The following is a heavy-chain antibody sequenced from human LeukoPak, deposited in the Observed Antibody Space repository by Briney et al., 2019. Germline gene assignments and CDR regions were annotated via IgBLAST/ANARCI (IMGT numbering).Heavy chain of an antibody. CDR3: ARDYDFWSGYYVSRFDP. CDR1: GYAFTSYG. J-gene: IGHJ5*02. Sequence: ASVKVSCKASGYAFTSYGISWVRQAPGQGLEWMGWISAYNGNTNYAQKLQGRVTMTRDTSISTAYMELSRLRSDDTAVYYCARDYDFWSGYYVSRFDPWGQGTLVTVSS. D-gene: IGHD3-3*01. V-gene: IGHV1-18*01. CDR2: ISAYNGNT.